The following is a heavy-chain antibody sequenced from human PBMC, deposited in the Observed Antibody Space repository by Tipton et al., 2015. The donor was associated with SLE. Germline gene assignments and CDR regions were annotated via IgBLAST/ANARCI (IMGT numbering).Heavy chain of an antibody. CDR3: ASGTLEWSHEPDY. D-gene: IGHD3-3*01. Sequence: TLSLTCTVSGASIGHINHSWGWGWVRQSPGKGLEWIGTLYYGGTTYYSPSLKSRVTISVNTSKNQFSLRLSSVTAADTAMFYCASGTLEWSHEPDYWGQGTLVTVSS. V-gene: IGHV4-39*07. J-gene: IGHJ4*02. CDR1: GASIGHINHS. CDR2: LYYGGTT.